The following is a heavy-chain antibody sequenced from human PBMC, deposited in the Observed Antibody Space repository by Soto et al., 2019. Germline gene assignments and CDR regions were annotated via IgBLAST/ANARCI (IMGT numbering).Heavy chain of an antibody. V-gene: IGHV3-33*01. CDR3: ARDGLFGDWSYYYMDV. J-gene: IGHJ6*03. CDR2: IWYDGSNK. CDR1: GFTFSSYG. Sequence: GGSLRLSCAASGFTFSSYGMHWVRQAPGKGLEWVAVIWYDGSNKYYADSVKGRFTISRDNSKNTLYLQMNSLRAEDTAVYYCARDGLFGDWSYYYMDVWGKGTTVTVSS. D-gene: IGHD3-10*02.